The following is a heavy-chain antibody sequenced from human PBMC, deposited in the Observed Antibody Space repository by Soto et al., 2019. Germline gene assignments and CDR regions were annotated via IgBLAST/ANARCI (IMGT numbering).Heavy chain of an antibody. CDR3: ARGKRGLGGYPHWFDP. CDR1: GGSISSYF. Sequence: QVQLQESGPGLVKPSETLSLTCSVSGGSISSYFWSWIRQPPGKGLEWVGYIYDYGSIDYNPSLKSRVTISVDTSKNQFSLKLSSVTAADTALYYCARGKRGLGGYPHWFDPWGQGTLVTVSS. CDR2: IYDYGSI. D-gene: IGHD5-18*01. J-gene: IGHJ5*02. V-gene: IGHV4-59*01.